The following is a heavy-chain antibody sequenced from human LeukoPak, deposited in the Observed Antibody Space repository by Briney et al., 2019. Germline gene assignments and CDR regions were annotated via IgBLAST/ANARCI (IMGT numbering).Heavy chain of an antibody. Sequence: ASVKVSCKASGYKFTNYGISWVRQAPGQGLEWMGWINPYNGNTIYAQKLQGRVTMTTDTSTSTAYMELRSLRSDDTAVYYCARGSPPRVYYDRSGYYSYYFDYWGQGTLVTVSS. CDR3: ARGSPPRVYYDRSGYYSYYFDY. J-gene: IGHJ4*02. CDR1: GYKFTNYG. V-gene: IGHV1-18*01. CDR2: INPYNGNT. D-gene: IGHD3-22*01.